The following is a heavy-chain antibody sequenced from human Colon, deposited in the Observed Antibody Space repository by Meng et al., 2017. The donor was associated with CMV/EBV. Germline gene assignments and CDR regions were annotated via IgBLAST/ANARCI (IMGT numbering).Heavy chain of an antibody. V-gene: IGHV3-30*02. CDR1: GFSFSESG. Sequence: GPLVESWGGVVQPGGSLVLSCGASGFSFSESGIHWLRQAPGNGLEWVSFIDTTNHYYADSVKGRFTISRDDSKRMVYLQMNNLKTEDTAMYFCSNGLLGVQSHWGQGTLVTVSS. J-gene: IGHJ4*02. CDR2: IDTTNH. D-gene: IGHD3-3*01. CDR3: SNGLLGVQSH.